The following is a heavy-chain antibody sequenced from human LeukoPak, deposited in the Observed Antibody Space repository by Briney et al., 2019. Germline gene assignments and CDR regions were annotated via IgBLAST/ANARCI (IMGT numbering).Heavy chain of an antibody. CDR3: ASTYSGSYLV. Sequence: SETLSLTCTVSGYSISSGYYWGWIRQPPGKGLEWIGSIYHSGSTYYNPSLKSRVTISVDTSKNQFSLKLSSVTAADTAVYYCASTYSGSYLVWGQGTLVTVSS. CDR1: GYSISSGYY. J-gene: IGHJ4*02. V-gene: IGHV4-38-2*02. D-gene: IGHD1-26*01. CDR2: IYHSGST.